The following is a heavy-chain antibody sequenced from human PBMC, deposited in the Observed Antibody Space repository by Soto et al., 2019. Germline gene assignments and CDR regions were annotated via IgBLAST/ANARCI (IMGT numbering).Heavy chain of an antibody. CDR2: IYWDDDK. CDR3: AHRLKTGYYNLFDY. D-gene: IGHD3-9*01. J-gene: IGHJ4*02. CDR1: GFSLSTSGVG. Sequence: QITLKESGPPLVKPTQTLTLTCTFSGFSLSTSGVGVGWIRQPPGKALEWLALIYWDDDKRYSPSLKSRLTITKDTSKNQVVLTMTNMDPVDTATYYCAHRLKTGYYNLFDYWGQGTLVTVSS. V-gene: IGHV2-5*02.